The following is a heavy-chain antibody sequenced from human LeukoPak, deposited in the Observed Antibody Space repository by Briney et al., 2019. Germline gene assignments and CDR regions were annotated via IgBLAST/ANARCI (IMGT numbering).Heavy chain of an antibody. CDR2: ISSSSSYT. V-gene: IGHV3-11*05. Sequence: GGSLRLSCAAAGFTFSDYYMSWIRQAPGKGLEWVSYISSSSSYTNYADSVKGRFTISRDNAKNSLFLQMNSLRAEDTAVYYCARDSGGDGFDYWGQGTLVTVSS. J-gene: IGHJ4*02. CDR1: GFTFSDYY. D-gene: IGHD2-21*01. CDR3: ARDSGGDGFDY.